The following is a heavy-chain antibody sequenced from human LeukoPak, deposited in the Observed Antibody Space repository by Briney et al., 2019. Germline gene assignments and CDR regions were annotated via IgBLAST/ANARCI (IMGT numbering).Heavy chain of an antibody. D-gene: IGHD3-22*01. CDR1: GFTFDEYG. CDR2: INWNGGST. J-gene: IGHJ4*02. CDR3: ARGYYYDNSGLFDY. Sequence: GGSLRLSCAASGFTFDEYGMSWVRQAPGRGLEWVSGINWNGGSTGYADSVKGRFTISRDNAKNSLYLQMNSLRAEDTALYYCARGYYYDNSGLFDYWGQGTLVTVSS. V-gene: IGHV3-20*04.